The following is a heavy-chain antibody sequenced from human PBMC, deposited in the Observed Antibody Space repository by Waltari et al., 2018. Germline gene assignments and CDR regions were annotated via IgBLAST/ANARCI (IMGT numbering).Heavy chain of an antibody. J-gene: IGHJ3*02. CDR3: ARSRSGSGFSHDACDI. CDR2: ISHDGGNR. Sequence: QVQLVESGGGVVQPGGSLRLSCAASEFRLSGYAMHWVRQAPGKGLEWVALISHDGGNRNYADSGKDRFSVARDNSKSTLYLQANSLRTEDTAIYYCARSRSGSGFSHDACDIWGQGTMVTVS. CDR1: EFRLSGYA. D-gene: IGHD1-26*01. V-gene: IGHV3-30*01.